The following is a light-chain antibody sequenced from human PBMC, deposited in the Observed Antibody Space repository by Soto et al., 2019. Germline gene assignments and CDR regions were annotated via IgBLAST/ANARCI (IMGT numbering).Light chain of an antibody. CDR2: AAS. CDR1: QGISSY. V-gene: IGKV1-9*01. Sequence: IQLTQSPSSLSASVGDRVTITCRASQGISSYLAWYQQKPGKAPKLLIYAASTLQSGVPSRFSGSGSGTDVTLIISSLPPEDFATYYCQQLNSYPLTSGGGTQVEIK. J-gene: IGKJ4*01. CDR3: QQLNSYPLT.